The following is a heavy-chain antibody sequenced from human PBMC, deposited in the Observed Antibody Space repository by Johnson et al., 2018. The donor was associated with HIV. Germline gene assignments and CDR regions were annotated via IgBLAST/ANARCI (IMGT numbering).Heavy chain of an antibody. D-gene: IGHD4-23*01. CDR3: ARDNGGAFDI. Sequence: VQLVESGGGLVQPGGSLRLSCAASGFTFITYAVHWVRQAPGKGLEYVSGISANGGSTYYANSVKGRFTTSRDNSKNTLYLQMNSLRAEDTAVYYCARDNGGAFDIWGQGTMVTVSS. V-gene: IGHV3-64*01. J-gene: IGHJ3*02. CDR2: ISANGGST. CDR1: GFTFITYA.